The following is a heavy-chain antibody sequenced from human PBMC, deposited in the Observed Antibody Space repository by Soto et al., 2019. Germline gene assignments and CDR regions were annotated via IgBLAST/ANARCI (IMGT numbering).Heavy chain of an antibody. CDR2: IYHSVTF. CDR1: GGSISAAGDS. CDR3: ASAQFYSGSGRYNNLMFDP. V-gene: IGHV4-30-2*01. Sequence: PSETLSLTCAVSGGSISAAGDSWSWIRQPPGGGLEWIGYIYHSVTFLYTPSLKTRLTMSLDRSNNQFSLTLNSVTAEDTSVYYCASAQFYSGSGRYNNLMFDPWGKGIQVTVSS. D-gene: IGHD3-10*01. J-gene: IGHJ5*02.